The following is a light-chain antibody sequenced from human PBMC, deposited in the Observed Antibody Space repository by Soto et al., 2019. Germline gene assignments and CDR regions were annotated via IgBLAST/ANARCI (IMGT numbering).Light chain of an antibody. Sequence: QSALAQPASVSGSPGQSITISCTGTSSDVGRYDFASWFQQHPGKAPKLMIYDVSIRPSGVSDHFSGSKSGNTASLTISGLQAEDEADYYCSSYTTSSTFVFGTGTKVTVL. J-gene: IGLJ1*01. CDR1: SSDVGRYDF. CDR3: SSYTTSSTFV. CDR2: DVS. V-gene: IGLV2-14*01.